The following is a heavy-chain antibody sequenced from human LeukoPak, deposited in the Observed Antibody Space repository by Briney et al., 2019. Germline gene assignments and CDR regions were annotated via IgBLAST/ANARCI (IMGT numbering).Heavy chain of an antibody. J-gene: IGHJ6*03. CDR3: ARQRNDNWKSPGYYYYYMDV. Sequence: GESLKISCKGSGYSFTSYWIGWVRQMPGKGLEWMGIIYPGDSDTRYSPSFQGQVTISADKSISTAYLQWSSLKASDTAMYYCARQRNDNWKSPGYYYYYMDVWGKGTTVTVSS. V-gene: IGHV5-51*01. CDR1: GYSFTSYW. D-gene: IGHD1-20*01. CDR2: IYPGDSDT.